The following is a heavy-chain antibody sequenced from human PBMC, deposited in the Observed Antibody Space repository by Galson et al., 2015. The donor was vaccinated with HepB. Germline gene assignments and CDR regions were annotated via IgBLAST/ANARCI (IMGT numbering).Heavy chain of an antibody. CDR1: GYTFTSYA. Sequence: SVKVSCKASGYTFTSYAMNWARQAPGQGLEWMGWISAYNGNTNYAQKLQGRVTMTTDTSTSTAYMELRSLRSDDTAVYYCAREGYCSGGSCSQLYYYGMDVWGQGTTVTVSS. J-gene: IGHJ6*02. V-gene: IGHV1-18*01. CDR2: ISAYNGNT. D-gene: IGHD2-15*01. CDR3: AREGYCSGGSCSQLYYYGMDV.